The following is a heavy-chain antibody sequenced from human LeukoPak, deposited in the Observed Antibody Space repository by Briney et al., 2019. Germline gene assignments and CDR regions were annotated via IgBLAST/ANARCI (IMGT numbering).Heavy chain of an antibody. D-gene: IGHD6-19*01. V-gene: IGHV1-8*01. CDR3: ARGRGRQQWLVGY. CDR1: GYTFTSYD. J-gene: IGHJ4*02. CDR2: MNPNSGNT. Sequence: GASVKVSCKASGYTFTSYDINWVRQATGQGLEXXXXMNPNSGNTGYAQKFQGRVTMTRNTSISTAYMELSSLRSEDTAVYYCARGRGRQQWLVGYWGQGTLVTVSS.